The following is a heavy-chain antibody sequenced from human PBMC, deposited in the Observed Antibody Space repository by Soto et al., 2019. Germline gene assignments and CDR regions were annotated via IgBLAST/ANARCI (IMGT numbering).Heavy chain of an antibody. Sequence: QVQLVESGGGVVQPGRSLRLSCAASGFTFSSYAMHWVRQAPGKGLEWVAVISYDGSNKYYADSVKGRFTISRDNSKNTLYLQMNSLRAEDTAVYYCARDPYRITMIVGVINGGGYYGMDVWGQGTTVTVSS. J-gene: IGHJ6*02. CDR3: ARDPYRITMIVGVINGGGYYGMDV. D-gene: IGHD3-22*01. V-gene: IGHV3-30-3*01. CDR1: GFTFSSYA. CDR2: ISYDGSNK.